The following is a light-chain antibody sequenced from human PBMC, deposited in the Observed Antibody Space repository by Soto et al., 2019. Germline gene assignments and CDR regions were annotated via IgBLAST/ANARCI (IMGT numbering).Light chain of an antibody. J-gene: IGKJ4*01. Sequence: EIELTQSPGTLSLSPGERATLSCMASQSVSRNSLAWYQQRPGQAPSLLIYRAFNRATAIPYRFSGSGSETDFPLIITRLEPEDCAVYYCQQYRSSPLTFGGATQVEIK. CDR3: QQYRSSPLT. CDR2: RAF. CDR1: QSVSRNS. V-gene: IGKV3-20*01.